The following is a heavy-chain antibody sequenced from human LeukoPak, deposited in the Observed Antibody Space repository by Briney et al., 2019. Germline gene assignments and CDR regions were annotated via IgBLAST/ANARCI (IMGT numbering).Heavy chain of an antibody. J-gene: IGHJ3*01. V-gene: IGHV4-4*07. D-gene: IGHD4-17*01. CDR1: GGSISSYY. CDR2: ISNTGNT. CDR3: ARPYYGHSVGDAYDV. Sequence: SETLSLTCTVSGGSISSYYWSWIRQPAGKGLEWIGYISNTGNTNCNPSLRSRVTMSIDTPKNQFSLKVDSVTAADTAVYYCARPYYGHSVGDAYDVWGQGTLVTVSS.